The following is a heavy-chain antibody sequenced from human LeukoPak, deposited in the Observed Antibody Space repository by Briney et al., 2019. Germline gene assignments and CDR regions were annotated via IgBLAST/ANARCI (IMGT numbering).Heavy chain of an antibody. V-gene: IGHV1-2*02. CDR3: AIDLRLLYFDY. Sequence: ASVKVSCKASGYTFTSYGISWVRQAPGQGLEWMGWINPNSGGTNYAQKFQGRVTMTRDTSISTAYMELSRLRSDDTAVYYCAIDLRLLYFDYWGQGTLVTVSS. D-gene: IGHD4-17*01. CDR2: INPNSGGT. CDR1: GYTFTSYG. J-gene: IGHJ4*02.